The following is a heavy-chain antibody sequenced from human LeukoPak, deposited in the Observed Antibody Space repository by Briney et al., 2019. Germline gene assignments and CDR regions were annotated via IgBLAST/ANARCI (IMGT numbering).Heavy chain of an antibody. CDR1: GGTFSSYA. CDR3: ARDAEDWHYDFWSGLVDY. V-gene: IGHV1-69*13. J-gene: IGHJ4*02. Sequence: SVKVSCKASGGTFSSYAISWVRQAPGQGLEWMGGIIPIFGTANYAQKFQGRVTITADESTSTAYMELSSLRSEDTAVYYCARDAEDWHYDFWSGLVDYWGQGTLVTVSS. CDR2: IIPIFGTA. D-gene: IGHD3-3*01.